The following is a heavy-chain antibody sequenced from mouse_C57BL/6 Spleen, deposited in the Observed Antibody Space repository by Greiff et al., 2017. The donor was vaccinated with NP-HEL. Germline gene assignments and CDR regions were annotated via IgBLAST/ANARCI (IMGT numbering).Heavy chain of an antibody. J-gene: IGHJ3*01. Sequence: VQLQQSGAELVRPGASVKLSCTASGFNIKDDYMHWVKQRPEQGLEWIGWIDPENGDTEYASKFQGKATITADTSSNTAYLQLSSLTSEDTAVYYGTRGYYGYDDAYWGQGTLVTVSA. V-gene: IGHV14-4*01. CDR2: IDPENGDT. CDR3: TRGYYGYDDAY. D-gene: IGHD2-2*01. CDR1: GFNIKDDY.